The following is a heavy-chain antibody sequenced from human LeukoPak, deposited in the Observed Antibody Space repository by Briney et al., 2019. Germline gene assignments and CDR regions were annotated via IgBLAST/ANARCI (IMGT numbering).Heavy chain of an antibody. V-gene: IGHV3-7*01. CDR3: ARAGVTWGYDY. CDR2: IKPDGSEE. D-gene: IGHD2-8*01. J-gene: IGHJ4*02. Sequence: GGSLRLSXTASGFTFSTYWMSWVRQAPGKGLEWEANIKPDGSEEYYVDSVKGRFTISRDNAKTSLYLQMNSLRAEDTAVYYCARAGVTWGYDYWGQGTLVTVSS. CDR1: GFTFSTYW.